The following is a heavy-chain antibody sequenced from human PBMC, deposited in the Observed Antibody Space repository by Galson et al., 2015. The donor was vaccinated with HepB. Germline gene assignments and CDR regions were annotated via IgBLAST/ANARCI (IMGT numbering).Heavy chain of an antibody. J-gene: IGHJ4*02. Sequence: SVKVSCKVSGGTFSSYAISWVRQAPGQGLEWMGGIIPIFGTANYAQKFQGRVTITADESTSTAYMELSSLRSEDTAVYYCARVHSSGWYSFYYWGQGTLVTVSS. CDR1: GGTFSSYA. CDR3: ARVHSSGWYSFYY. D-gene: IGHD6-19*01. CDR2: IIPIFGTA. V-gene: IGHV1-69*13.